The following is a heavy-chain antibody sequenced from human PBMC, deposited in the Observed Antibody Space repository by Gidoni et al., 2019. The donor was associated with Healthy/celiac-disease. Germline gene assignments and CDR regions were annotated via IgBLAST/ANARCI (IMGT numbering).Heavy chain of an antibody. CDR3: AKGSRPYCGGDCYPYYDGMDV. CDR2: IAYDGSTK. Sequence: QVQLVESGGGVVQPGRSLRLSCAASGFTFSRYCMHWVRQAPGKGRGWVAVIAYDGSTKYYADSVKGRFTISRDKSKNTLYLQMNSLRAEDTAVYYCAKGSRPYCGGDCYPYYDGMDVWGQGTTVTVSS. D-gene: IGHD2-21*02. V-gene: IGHV3-30*18. J-gene: IGHJ6*02. CDR1: GFTFSRYC.